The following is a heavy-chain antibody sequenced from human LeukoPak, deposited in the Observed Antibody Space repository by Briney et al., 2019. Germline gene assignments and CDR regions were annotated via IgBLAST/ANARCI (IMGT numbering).Heavy chain of an antibody. Sequence: PSETLSLTCTVSGGSISSSSYYWGWIRQPPGKGLEWIGSIYYSGSTYYNPSLKSRVTIPVDTSKNQFSLKLSSVTAADTAVYYCARDSYDILTGPPIAHYYYGMDVWGQGTTVTVSS. CDR3: ARDSYDILTGPPIAHYYYGMDV. V-gene: IGHV4-39*07. CDR1: GGSISSSSYY. CDR2: IYYSGST. D-gene: IGHD3-9*01. J-gene: IGHJ6*02.